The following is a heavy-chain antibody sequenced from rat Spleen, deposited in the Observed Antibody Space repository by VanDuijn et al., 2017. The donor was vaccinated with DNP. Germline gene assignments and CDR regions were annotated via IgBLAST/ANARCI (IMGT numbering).Heavy chain of an antibody. CDR3: ASSILRGY. CDR1: GVTFSDLD. J-gene: IGHJ2*01. V-gene: IGHV5-7*01. D-gene: IGHD1-6*01. CDR2: IIYDGSTT. Sequence: EVQLVESGGGLVQPGRSLKLSCVASGVTFSDLDMAWVRQTPKKGLEWVATIIYDGSTTYYRDSVKGRFTISRDNAKSALYLQMDSLRSDDTGTYYCASSILRGYWGQGVTVTVSS.